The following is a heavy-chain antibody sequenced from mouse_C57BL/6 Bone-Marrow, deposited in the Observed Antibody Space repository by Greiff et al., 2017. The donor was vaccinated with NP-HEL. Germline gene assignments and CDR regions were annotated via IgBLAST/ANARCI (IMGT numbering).Heavy chain of an antibody. D-gene: IGHD2-1*01. CDR2: IYPGDGDT. Sequence: QVQLQQSGPELVKPGASVKISCKASGYAFSSSWMNWVKQRPGKGLEWIGRIYPGDGDTNYNGKFKGKATLTADKSSSTAYMQLSSLTAEDSAVYFYARYDDYYCNYHYFDYWGQGTTLTVSS. J-gene: IGHJ2*01. V-gene: IGHV1-82*01. CDR1: GYAFSSSW. CDR3: ARYDDYYCNYHYFDY.